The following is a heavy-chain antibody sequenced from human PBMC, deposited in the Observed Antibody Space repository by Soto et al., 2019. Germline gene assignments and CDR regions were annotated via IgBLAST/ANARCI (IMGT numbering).Heavy chain of an antibody. CDR1: GYPFSTYG. Sequence: QVQLVQSGAEVTKPGASVKVSCKTSGYPFSTYGLSWVRQAPGQGLEWMGWSVANSGNRIYAQKFQGRVTMYTGRSTNTGYMELRSLTSDDSALYYCARVAGYGSGNRFFDNWGQGTLVTVS. V-gene: IGHV1-18*01. D-gene: IGHD3-10*01. CDR2: SVANSGNR. CDR3: ARVAGYGSGNRFFDN. J-gene: IGHJ4*02.